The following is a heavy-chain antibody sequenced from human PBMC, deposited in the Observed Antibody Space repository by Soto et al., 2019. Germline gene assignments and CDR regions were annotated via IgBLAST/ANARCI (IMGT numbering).Heavy chain of an antibody. CDR2: IYSGGTT. V-gene: IGHV4-31*03. CDR1: GGSISRSSAYY. D-gene: IGHD3-10*01. Sequence: QVQLQESGPGLVKPSQTLSLTCTVSGGSISRSSAYYWSWIRQHPEKGLEWIGYIYSGGTTNYNPSPRSRLTISIDTANNQFSLNLSSVTAADTALYYCARDGGPRGDYYYAMDVWGQGTTVTVSS. CDR3: ARDGGPRGDYYYAMDV. J-gene: IGHJ6*02.